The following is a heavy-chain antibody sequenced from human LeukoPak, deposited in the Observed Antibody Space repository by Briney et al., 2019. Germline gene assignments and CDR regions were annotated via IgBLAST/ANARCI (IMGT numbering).Heavy chain of an antibody. CDR2: ISSSGSTI. J-gene: IGHJ6*03. CDR1: GFTFSDYY. CDR3: ARLKSPYYYYYRDV. Sequence: GGTLRLSCAASGFTFSDYYMSWIRQAPGKGLEWVSYISSSGSTIYYADSVKGRFTISRDNAKNSLYLQMNSLRAEDTAVYYCARLKSPYYYYYRDVWGKGTTVTISS. V-gene: IGHV3-11*01.